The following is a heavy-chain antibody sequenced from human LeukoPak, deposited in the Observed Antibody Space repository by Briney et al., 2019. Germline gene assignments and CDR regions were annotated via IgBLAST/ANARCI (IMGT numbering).Heavy chain of an antibody. V-gene: IGHV3-53*01. J-gene: IGHJ4*02. CDR1: GFTFSSYA. CDR2: IYSGGST. Sequence: GGSLRLSCAASGFTFSSYAMHWVRQAPGKGLEWVSVIYSGGSTYYADSVKGRFTISRDNSKNTLYLQMNSLRAEDTAVYYCARDPSSSSWYTYWGQGTLVTVSS. D-gene: IGHD6-13*01. CDR3: ARDPSSSSWYTY.